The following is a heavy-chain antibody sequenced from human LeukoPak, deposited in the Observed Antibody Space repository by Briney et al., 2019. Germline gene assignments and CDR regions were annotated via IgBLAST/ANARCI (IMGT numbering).Heavy chain of an antibody. CDR2: IKSKTDGGTA. J-gene: IGHJ5*01. V-gene: IGHV3-15*01. Sequence: GGSLRLSCAASGFTFSEAWMSWVRQAPGKGLEWVGRIKSKTDGGTADYAAPVKGRFTISRDDSTTTLYLQMNSLKTEDTAVYNGPITYGSGTYWKSWSGSWGQGTLFT. D-gene: IGHD3-10*01. CDR3: PITYGSGTYWKSWSGS. CDR1: GFTFSEAW.